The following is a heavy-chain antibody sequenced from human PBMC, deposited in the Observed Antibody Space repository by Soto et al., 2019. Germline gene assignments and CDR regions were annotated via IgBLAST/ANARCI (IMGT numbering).Heavy chain of an antibody. Sequence: SETLSLTCAVYGGSFSGYYWSWIRQPPGKGLEWIGEINHSGSTNYNPSLKSRVTISVDTSKNQFSLKLSSVTAADTAVYYCARVGSDFDWSFYYYMDVWGQGTTVTVSS. CDR1: GGSFSGYY. CDR3: ARVGSDFDWSFYYYMDV. V-gene: IGHV4-34*01. J-gene: IGHJ6*03. CDR2: INHSGST. D-gene: IGHD3-9*01.